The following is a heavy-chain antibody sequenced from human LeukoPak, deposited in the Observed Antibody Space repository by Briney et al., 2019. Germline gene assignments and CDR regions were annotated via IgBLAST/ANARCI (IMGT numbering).Heavy chain of an antibody. CDR1: GFTFSSYA. CDR3: VRVWHYSDY. CDR2: ISYDGSNK. Sequence: GGSLRLSCAASGFTFSSYAMHWVRQAPGKGLEWVAVISYDGSNKYYADSVKGRFTISRDNAKNTLYLQMNSLRAEDTAVYYCVRVWHYSDYWGQGTLVTVSS. V-gene: IGHV3-30-3*01. D-gene: IGHD2-21*01. J-gene: IGHJ4*02.